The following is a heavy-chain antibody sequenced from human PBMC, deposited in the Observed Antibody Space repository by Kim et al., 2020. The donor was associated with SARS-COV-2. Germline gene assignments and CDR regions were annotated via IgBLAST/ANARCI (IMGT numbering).Heavy chain of an antibody. Sequence: GGSLRLSCAASGFTFSSYWMHWVRQAPGKGLVWVSRINSDGSSTSYADSVKGRFTISRDNAKNTLYLQMNSLRAEDTAVYYCARAILRFYDILTGVDYGMDVWGQGTTVTVSS. CDR1: GFTFSSYW. CDR3: ARAILRFYDILTGVDYGMDV. J-gene: IGHJ6*02. D-gene: IGHD3-9*01. V-gene: IGHV3-74*01. CDR2: INSDGSST.